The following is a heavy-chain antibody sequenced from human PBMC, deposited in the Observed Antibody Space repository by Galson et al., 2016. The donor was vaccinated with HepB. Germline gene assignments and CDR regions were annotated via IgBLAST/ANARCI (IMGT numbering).Heavy chain of an antibody. Sequence: SVKVSCKASGYTFTSHIMHWVRQVPGQRLEWLGGINAGNGDTKYSQNFQGRVTISRDTSASTAYMELSNLRSEDTAVYRCVRPYDDYDNSGYPLGWYFDLWGRGTLVTVSS. CDR1: GYTFTSHI. D-gene: IGHD3-22*01. CDR3: VRPYDDYDNSGYPLGWYFDL. J-gene: IGHJ2*01. V-gene: IGHV1-3*01. CDR2: INAGNGDT.